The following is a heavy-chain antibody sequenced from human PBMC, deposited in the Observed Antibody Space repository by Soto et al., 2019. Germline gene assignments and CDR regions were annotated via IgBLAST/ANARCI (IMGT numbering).Heavy chain of an antibody. V-gene: IGHV2-5*01. CDR1: GFSLSTSGVG. D-gene: IGHD3-10*01. J-gene: IGHJ6*02. CDR2: IYSNDDK. Sequence: QITLKESGPTLVKPTQSLTLTCTVSGFSLSTSGVGVGWVRQPPGKALEWLALIYSNDDKRFCPSPKSSLTITKDTSKHQVVLKMTNIKPVATGTYYCTHMRGSGLCGMDVCGEGTTVAVS. CDR3: THMRGSGLCGMDV.